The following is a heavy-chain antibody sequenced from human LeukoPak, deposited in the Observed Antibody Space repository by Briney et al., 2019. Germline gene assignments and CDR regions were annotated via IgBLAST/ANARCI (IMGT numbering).Heavy chain of an antibody. CDR3: AKGTAAAGRGTYYFDY. CDR1: GFTFSSYA. V-gene: IGHV3-23*01. CDR2: ISGSGVGSGTRT. J-gene: IGHJ4*02. Sequence: GGSLRLSCAASGFTFSSYAMSWVRQAPGKGLEWVSGISGSGVGSGTRTHYADSVKGRFTISRDNSKNTLYLQMNSLRAEDTAVYYCAKGTAAAGRGTYYFDYWGQGTLVTVSS. D-gene: IGHD6-13*01.